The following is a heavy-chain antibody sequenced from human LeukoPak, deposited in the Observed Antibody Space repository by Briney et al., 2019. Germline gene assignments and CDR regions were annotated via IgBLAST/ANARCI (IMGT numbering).Heavy chain of an antibody. D-gene: IGHD1-26*01. CDR3: ARDLVGATGLPGY. V-gene: IGHV1-2*02. Sequence: ASVKVSCEASGYTFTGYYVHWVRQAPGQGLEWMGWINPNSGGTNYAQKFQGRVTLTRDTSISTAYMELSRLSSDDTAVYYCARDLVGATGLPGYWGQGTLVTVSS. CDR1: GYTFTGYY. J-gene: IGHJ4*02. CDR2: INPNSGGT.